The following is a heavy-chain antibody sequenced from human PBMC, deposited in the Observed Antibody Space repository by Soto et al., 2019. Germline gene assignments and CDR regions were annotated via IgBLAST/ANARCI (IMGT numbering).Heavy chain of an antibody. Sequence: GASVKVSCKASGYTFTSYYMHWVRQAPGQGLEWMGIINPSGGSTSYAQKFQGRVTMTRDTSTSTVYMELSSLRSEDTAVYYCARDLLRVVIANWFDTWGQGTLVTVSS. J-gene: IGHJ5*02. CDR1: GYTFTSYY. CDR3: ARDLLRVVIANWFDT. CDR2: INPSGGST. V-gene: IGHV1-46*01. D-gene: IGHD3-3*01.